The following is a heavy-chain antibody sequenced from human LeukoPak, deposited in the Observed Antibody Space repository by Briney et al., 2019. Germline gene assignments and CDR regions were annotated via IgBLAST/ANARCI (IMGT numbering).Heavy chain of an antibody. Sequence: PGGSVRLSCAASGFSFSRYSMNWVRQAPGKGLEWVSSISSSSSYIYYADSVKGRFTISRDNSKNTLYLQMNSLRAEDTAVYYCAKQLTAGGYYFDYWGQGTLGTVSS. V-gene: IGHV3-21*04. D-gene: IGHD1-1*01. J-gene: IGHJ4*02. CDR2: ISSSSSYI. CDR1: GFSFSRYS. CDR3: AKQLTAGGYYFDY.